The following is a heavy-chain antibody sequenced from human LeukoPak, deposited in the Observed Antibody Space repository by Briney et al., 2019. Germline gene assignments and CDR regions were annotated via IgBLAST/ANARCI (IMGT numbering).Heavy chain of an antibody. V-gene: IGHV5-10-1*01. CDR2: IDPSDSYT. J-gene: IGHJ4*02. Sequence: GESLKISCKGSGYSFTSYWISWVRQMPGKGLEWMGRIDPSDSYTNYSPSFQGHVTISADKSISTAYLRWSSLKASDTAMYYCARGGYDGDYFDYWGQGTLVTVSS. CDR1: GYSFTSYW. D-gene: IGHD5-12*01. CDR3: ARGGYDGDYFDY.